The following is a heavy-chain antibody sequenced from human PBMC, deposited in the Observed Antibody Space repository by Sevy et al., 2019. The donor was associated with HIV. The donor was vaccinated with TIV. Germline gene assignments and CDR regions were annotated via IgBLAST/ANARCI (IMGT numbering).Heavy chain of an antibody. CDR1: GFTFSNFG. Sequence: GGSLRLSCVVSGFTFSNFGMNWARQAPGKGLEWVAVIWSDGSKDYYVDSVKGRFTVSRDNFKNTLYLQMDSLRVEDTAVYYCATNGRGLPDCHGDCQTAEYFHHWGQGTPVTVSS. V-gene: IGHV3-33*08. D-gene: IGHD2-21*01. CDR2: IWSDGSKD. J-gene: IGHJ1*01. CDR3: ATNGRGLPDCHGDCQTAEYFHH.